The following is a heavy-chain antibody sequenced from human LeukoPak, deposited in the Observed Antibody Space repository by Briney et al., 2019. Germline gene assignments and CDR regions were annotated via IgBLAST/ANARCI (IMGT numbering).Heavy chain of an antibody. CDR3: ARHLLEDYGSGSNWFDP. D-gene: IGHD3-10*01. CDR1: GGSISSSSYY. V-gene: IGHV4-39*07. Sequence: SETLSLTCTVSGGSISSSSYYWGWIRQPPGKGLEWIGSIYYSGSTYYNPSLKSRVTISVDTSKNQFSLKLSSVTAADTAVYYCARHLLEDYGSGSNWFDPWGQGTLVTVSS. CDR2: IYYSGST. J-gene: IGHJ5*02.